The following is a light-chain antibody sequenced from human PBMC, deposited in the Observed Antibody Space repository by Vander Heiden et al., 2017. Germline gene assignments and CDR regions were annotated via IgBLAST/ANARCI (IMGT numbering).Light chain of an antibody. CDR2: DDS. CDR3: QVWDSTTDHHV. CDR1: NIGSKS. Sequence: SYVLTQPPSVSVAPGQTAKITCGGKNIGSKSVHWYRQRPGQAPVLVVYDDSDRPSGIPERFSGSNSGNAATLTISRVEAGDEADYYCQVWDSTTDHHVFATGTKVTVL. J-gene: IGLJ1*01. V-gene: IGLV3-21*02.